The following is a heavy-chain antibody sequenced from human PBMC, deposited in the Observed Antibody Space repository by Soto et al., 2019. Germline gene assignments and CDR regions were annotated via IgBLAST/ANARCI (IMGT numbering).Heavy chain of an antibody. Sequence: QLQLQESGPGLVKPSETLSLTCTVSGGSISSSSYYWGWIRQPPGKGLEWIGSIYYSGSTYYNPSLKSRVTISVDPSKNQFSLKLSSVTPADTAAYYCARHLLPPYSSSSFLLDFWGQGTLVTVSS. CDR1: GGSISSSSYY. D-gene: IGHD6-6*01. V-gene: IGHV4-39*01. CDR3: ARHLLPPYSSSSFLLDF. J-gene: IGHJ4*02. CDR2: IYYSGST.